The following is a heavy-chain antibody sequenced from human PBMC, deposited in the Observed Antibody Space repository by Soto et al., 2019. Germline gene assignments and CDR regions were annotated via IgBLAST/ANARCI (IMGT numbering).Heavy chain of an antibody. J-gene: IGHJ4*02. Sequence: EVQMVESGGGLVQPGGSLRLSCAASGFTFSSYSMNWVRQAPGKGLEWVANIKQDGSQKYYVDSVKGRFTISRDNAKNSLYLQMNSLRAEDTAVYYCARGQTMIVVVHFDYWGQGTLVTVSS. CDR2: IKQDGSQK. CDR3: ARGQTMIVVVHFDY. V-gene: IGHV3-7*01. D-gene: IGHD3-22*01. CDR1: GFTFSSYS.